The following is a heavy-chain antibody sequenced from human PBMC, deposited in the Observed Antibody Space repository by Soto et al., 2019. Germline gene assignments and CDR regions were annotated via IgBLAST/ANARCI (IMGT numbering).Heavy chain of an antibody. Sequence: ASVKVSCKASGYTFTGYYMHWVRQAPGQGLEWMGWINPNSGGTNYAQKFQGWVTMTRDTSISTAYMELSRLRSDDTAVYYCAREGHYDFWSGYYTGKELEYWGQGTLVTVSS. J-gene: IGHJ4*02. CDR3: AREGHYDFWSGYYTGKELEY. CDR2: INPNSGGT. D-gene: IGHD3-3*01. V-gene: IGHV1-2*04. CDR1: GYTFTGYY.